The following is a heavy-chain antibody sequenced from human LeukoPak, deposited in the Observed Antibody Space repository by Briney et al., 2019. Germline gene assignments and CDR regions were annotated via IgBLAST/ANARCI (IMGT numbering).Heavy chain of an antibody. CDR2: ISYDGSNK. J-gene: IGHJ4*02. V-gene: IGHV3-30*04. CDR3: VRYFTAVAPTLRLDY. CDR1: GFTFSSYV. D-gene: IGHD6-19*01. Sequence: GGSLRLSCAASGFTFSSYVMHWVRQAPGKGLEWVAVISYDGSNKYYADSVKGRFTISRDNSKNTLYLQMNSLRVEDTAVYHCVRYFTAVAPTLRLDYWGQGTLVTVSS.